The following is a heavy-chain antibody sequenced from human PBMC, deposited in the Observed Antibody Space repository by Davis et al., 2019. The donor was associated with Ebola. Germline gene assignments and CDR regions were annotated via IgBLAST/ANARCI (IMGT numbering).Heavy chain of an antibody. J-gene: IGHJ5*02. CDR2: INPHNGNT. D-gene: IGHD3-3*01. CDR1: GYTFTNYG. CDR3: ARGIGDLNYDFWSGSLRFDP. Sequence: AASVKVSCKASGYTFTNYGITWVRQAPGQGLEWMGWINPHNGNTNYAQNVQGRVTMTTDTSTSTAYMEVGSLKSDDTAVYYCARGIGDLNYDFWSGSLRFDPWGQGTLVTVSS. V-gene: IGHV1-18*04.